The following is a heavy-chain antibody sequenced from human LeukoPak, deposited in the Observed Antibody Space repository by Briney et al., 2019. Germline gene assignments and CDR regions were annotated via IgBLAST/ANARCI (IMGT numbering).Heavy chain of an antibody. J-gene: IGHJ5*02. D-gene: IGHD3-22*01. CDR1: GFTFSDYY. CDR3: ARDRGHYFDNSGYYTNWFDP. CDR2: ISSSGSTM. V-gene: IGHV3-11*01. Sequence: GGSLRLSCAAPGFTFSDYYMSWIRQAPGKGLEWVSYISSSGSTMFYVDSVKGRFTISRDDAKNSLYLQMNSLRTEDTAVYYCARDRGHYFDNSGYYTNWFDPWGQGTLVTVSS.